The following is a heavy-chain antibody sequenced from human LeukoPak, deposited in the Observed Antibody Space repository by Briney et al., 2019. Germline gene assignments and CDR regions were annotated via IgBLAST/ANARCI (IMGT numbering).Heavy chain of an antibody. V-gene: IGHV3-23*01. CDR2: ISASGSNT. D-gene: IGHD3-16*02. J-gene: IGHJ4*01. CDR1: GFSFTSYA. Sequence: GGSLRLPCTASGFSFTSYAVSWVRQAPGKGLEWVSSISASGSNTNYADSVQGRFTFSIDNSKNTLYLQMNSLRAEDTAVYYCAKGGGLRAGGSYRIDYWGHRIMLTLSS. CDR3: AKGGGLRAGGSYRIDY.